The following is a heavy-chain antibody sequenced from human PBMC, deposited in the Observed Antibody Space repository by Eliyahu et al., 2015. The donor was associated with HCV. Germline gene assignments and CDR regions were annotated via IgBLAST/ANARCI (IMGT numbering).Heavy chain of an antibody. V-gene: IGHV4-4*07. D-gene: IGHD2-15*01. Sequence: QVQLQESGPGLVKPSETLSLTCTVSGGSISSYYWSWIRQPAGKGLEWIGRIYTSGSTNYNPPLKSRVTMSVDTSKNQFSLKLSSVTAADTAVYYCARASPKYCSGGSCYLRIFDYWGQGTLVTVSS. J-gene: IGHJ4*02. CDR3: ARASPKYCSGGSCYLRIFDY. CDR1: GGSISSYY. CDR2: IYTSGST.